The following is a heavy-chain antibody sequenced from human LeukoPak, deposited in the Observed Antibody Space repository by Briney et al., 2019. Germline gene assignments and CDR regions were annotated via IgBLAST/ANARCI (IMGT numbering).Heavy chain of an antibody. Sequence: PGRSLRLSCAASGFTFSSYAMHWVRQAPGKGLEWVAVISYDGSNKYYADSVKGRFTISRDNSKNTLYLQMNSLRAEDTAVYYCARDRYSSSSSVTFDYWGQGTLVTVSS. J-gene: IGHJ4*02. V-gene: IGHV3-30-3*01. CDR3: ARDRYSSSSSVTFDY. CDR1: GFTFSSYA. D-gene: IGHD6-6*01. CDR2: ISYDGSNK.